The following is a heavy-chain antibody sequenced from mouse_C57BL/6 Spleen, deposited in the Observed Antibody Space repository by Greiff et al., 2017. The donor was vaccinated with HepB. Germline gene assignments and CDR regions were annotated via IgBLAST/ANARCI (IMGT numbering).Heavy chain of an antibody. CDR1: GYAFTNYL. Sequence: VKLQQSGAELVRPGTSVKVSCKASGYAFTNYLIEWVKQRPGQGLEWIGVINPGSGGTNYNEKFKGKATLTADKSSSTAYMQLSSLTSEDSAVYFCARWDDYHWYFDVWGTGTTVTVSS. J-gene: IGHJ1*03. CDR3: ARWDDYHWYFDV. CDR2: INPGSGGT. V-gene: IGHV1-54*01. D-gene: IGHD2-4*01.